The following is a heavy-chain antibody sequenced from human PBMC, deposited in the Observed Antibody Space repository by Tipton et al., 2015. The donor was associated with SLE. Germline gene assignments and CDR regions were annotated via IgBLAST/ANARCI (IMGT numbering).Heavy chain of an antibody. V-gene: IGHV7-4-1*01. D-gene: IGHD1-1*01. J-gene: IGHJ4*02. CDR1: GYTFTKNA. CDR2: INTKTGNP. CDR3: ARDDERDGAKNYIDY. Sequence: QLVQSGSDSKKTGASVTISCKTSGYTFTKNAINWVRQAPGKGLEWLGWINTKTGNPTYVQGFTRQFVFSLDTAVSTAYLYIPTLMPEDTAVYYCARDDERDGAKNYIDYWGQGSLVTVSS.